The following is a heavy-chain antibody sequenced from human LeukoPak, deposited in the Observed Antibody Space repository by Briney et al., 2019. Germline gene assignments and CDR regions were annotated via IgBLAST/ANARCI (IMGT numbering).Heavy chain of an antibody. J-gene: IGHJ4*02. Sequence: PGGSLRLSCAASGFTVSSNYMSWVRQAPGKGLEWVSVIYSGGSTYYADSVKGRFTISRDNSKNTLYLQMSSLRAEDTAVYYCARLYDSSGYSPENWGQGTLVTASA. D-gene: IGHD3-22*01. CDR3: ARLYDSSGYSPEN. CDR1: GFTVSSNY. V-gene: IGHV3-53*01. CDR2: IYSGGST.